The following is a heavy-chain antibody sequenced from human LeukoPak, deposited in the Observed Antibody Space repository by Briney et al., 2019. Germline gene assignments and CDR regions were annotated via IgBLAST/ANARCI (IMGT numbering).Heavy chain of an antibody. CDR1: GFTFSSYG. V-gene: IGHV3-30*03. J-gene: IGHJ4*02. CDR3: ARDRVLYDILTGYYDY. CDR2: ISYDGSNK. Sequence: GGSLRLSCAASGFTFSSYGMHWVRQAPGKGLEWVAVISYDGSNKYYTDSVKGRFTISRDNSRNTLYLQMNSLRAEDTAVYYCARDRVLYDILTGYYDYWGQGTLVTVSS. D-gene: IGHD3-9*01.